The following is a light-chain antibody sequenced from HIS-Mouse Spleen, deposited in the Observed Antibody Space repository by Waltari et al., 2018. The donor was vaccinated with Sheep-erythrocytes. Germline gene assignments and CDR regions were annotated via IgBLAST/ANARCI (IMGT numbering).Light chain of an antibody. CDR3: CSYAGSSTPWV. Sequence: QSALTQPASVSGSPGQSITISCTGTSSDVGSYNLVSWYQQHPGNAPKLMIYEGSKLPSGVCNRVSGSKSGNTASLAISGLQAEDEADYYCCSYAGSSTPWVFGGGTKLTVL. V-gene: IGLV2-23*01. CDR2: EGS. CDR1: SSDVGSYNL. J-gene: IGLJ3*02.